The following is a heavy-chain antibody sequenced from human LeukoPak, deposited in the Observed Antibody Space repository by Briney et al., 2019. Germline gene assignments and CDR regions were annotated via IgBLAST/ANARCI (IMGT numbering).Heavy chain of an antibody. CDR1: GFTFSSYG. J-gene: IGHJ4*02. CDR3: AKDLSSSWSLDY. V-gene: IGHV3-30*18. D-gene: IGHD6-13*01. CDR2: ISYDGSNK. Sequence: PGRSLRLSCAASGFTFSSYGMHWVRQAPGKGLEWVAVISYDGSNKYYADSVKGRFTIPRDNSKNTLYLQMNSLRAEGTAVYYCAKDLSSSWSLDYWGQGTLVTVSS.